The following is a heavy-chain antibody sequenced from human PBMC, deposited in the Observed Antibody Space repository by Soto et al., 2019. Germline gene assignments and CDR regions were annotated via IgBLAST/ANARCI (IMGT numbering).Heavy chain of an antibody. CDR3: AHSDGGYEIIYFDF. J-gene: IGHJ4*02. D-gene: IGHD5-12*01. CDR2: IYYNDDR. V-gene: IGHV2-5*01. Sequence: SGPTLVNPTQTLTVTCTFSGFSLSTSGAGVGWIRQTPGGALEWLTLIYYNDDRRFSPSLKTRLTITGDTSKNQVVLSLTNVDPGDTATYFCAHSDGGYEIIYFDFWGQGIPVTVSS. CDR1: GFSLSTSGAG.